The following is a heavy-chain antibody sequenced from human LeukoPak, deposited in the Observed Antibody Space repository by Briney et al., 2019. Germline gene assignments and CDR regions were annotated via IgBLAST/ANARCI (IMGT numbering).Heavy chain of an antibody. D-gene: IGHD6-13*01. CDR1: GFTFSSFA. J-gene: IGHJ3*02. Sequence: GGSLTLSCAASGFTFSSFAINWVSQAPGKGLEWVSGISGSGGSTFYADSVKGRFTISRDNSKNTLYLQMNSLRAEDTAVYYCARDSSPYSTNWCDAFDIWGQGTMVTVSA. CDR3: ARDSSPYSTNWCDAFDI. V-gene: IGHV3-23*01. CDR2: ISGSGGST.